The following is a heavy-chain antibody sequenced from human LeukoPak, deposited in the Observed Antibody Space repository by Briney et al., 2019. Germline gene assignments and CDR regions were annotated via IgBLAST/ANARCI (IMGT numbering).Heavy chain of an antibody. Sequence: GGSLRLSCAASGFTFSSYSMNWVRQAPGKGLEWVSYISSGSSAIYYADSVKGRFTISRDNAKNSLYLQMNSLRDEDTAVYYCASTYYDYVWGSNWGQGTPVTVSS. CDR1: GFTFSSYS. J-gene: IGHJ4*02. V-gene: IGHV3-48*02. D-gene: IGHD3-16*01. CDR2: ISSGSSAI. CDR3: ASTYYDYVWGSN.